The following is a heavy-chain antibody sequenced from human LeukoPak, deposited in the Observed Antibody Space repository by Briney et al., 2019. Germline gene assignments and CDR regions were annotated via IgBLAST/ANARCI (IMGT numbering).Heavy chain of an antibody. Sequence: SETLSLTCTVSGFTINSFYWSFMRQPPGKGLEWLGYIYYTGVTNYNPSLKGRVTISLDMSKNQFSLNLRAVNAADTAVYYCVENAGRGRASDFWGQGTLVTVSS. D-gene: IGHD1-1*01. CDR2: IYYTGVT. CDR3: VENAGRGRASDF. J-gene: IGHJ4*02. V-gene: IGHV4-59*03. CDR1: GFTINSFY.